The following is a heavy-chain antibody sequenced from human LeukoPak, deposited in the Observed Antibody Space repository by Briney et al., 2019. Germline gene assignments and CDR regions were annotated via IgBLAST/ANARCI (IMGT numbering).Heavy chain of an antibody. CDR2: VSESNGNP. J-gene: IGHJ4*02. V-gene: IGHV1-18*01. D-gene: IGHD3-9*01. CDR1: GYPLAKFA. CDR3: ETWLAATGRRGTPD. Sequence: ASVKVSCKASGYPLAKFAVSWVRQAPGQGLEWIGGVSESNGNPNYAERLQSRLTITTDVSTTTAYMETKTLTSDDSAVYYCETWLAATGRRGTPDWGQGTLVTASS.